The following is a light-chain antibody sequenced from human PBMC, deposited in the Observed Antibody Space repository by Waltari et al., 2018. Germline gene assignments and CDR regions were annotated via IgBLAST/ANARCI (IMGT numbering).Light chain of an antibody. J-gene: IGLJ1*01. V-gene: IGLV1-47*01. CDR1: NSKIGSNY. CDR3: ATWDDSLGGAI. CDR2: RND. Sequence: QSVLIQPPSVSGTPGQRVTISCSGANSKIGSNYVYWFAHLPGEAPKLLVFRNDQRPSGVPGRFSGSKSGTSASLAISGLQSEDEADFYCATWDDSLGGAIFGPGTKVTVL.